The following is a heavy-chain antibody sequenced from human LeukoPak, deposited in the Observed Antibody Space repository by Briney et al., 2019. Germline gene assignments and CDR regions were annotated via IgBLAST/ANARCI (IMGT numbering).Heavy chain of an antibody. J-gene: IGHJ4*02. V-gene: IGHV5-51*01. CDR1: GYSFTSYW. CDR3: ARLPEGYCSSTSCYSFDY. D-gene: IGHD2-2*01. Sequence: GESLKISCKGSGYSFTSYWIGWVRQMPGKGLGWMGIIYPGDSDTRYSPSFQGQVTISADKSISTAYLQWSSLKASDTAMYYCARLPEGYCSSTSCYSFDYWGQGTLVTVSS. CDR2: IYPGDSDT.